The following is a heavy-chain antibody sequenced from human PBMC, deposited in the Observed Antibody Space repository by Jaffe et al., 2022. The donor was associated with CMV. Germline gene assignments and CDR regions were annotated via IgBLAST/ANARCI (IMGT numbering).Heavy chain of an antibody. Sequence: EVQLVESGGGLVQPGRSLRLSCAASGFTFDDYAMHWVRQAPGKGLEWVSGISWNSGSIGYADSVKGRFTISRDNAKNSLYLQMNSLRAEDTALYYCAKDMTSSWYYFDYWGQGTLVTVSS. CDR3: AKDMTSSWYYFDY. J-gene: IGHJ4*02. CDR2: ISWNSGSI. D-gene: IGHD6-13*01. V-gene: IGHV3-9*01. CDR1: GFTFDDYA.